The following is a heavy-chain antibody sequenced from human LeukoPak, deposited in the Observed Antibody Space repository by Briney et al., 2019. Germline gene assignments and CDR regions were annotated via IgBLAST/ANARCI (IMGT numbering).Heavy chain of an antibody. Sequence: SETLSLTCTVSGGSISSYYRSWIRQPPGKGLEWIGYIYYSGSTNYNPSLKSRVTISVDTSKNQFSLKLSSVTAADTAVYYCARGSRLRWYDYWGQGTLVTVSS. V-gene: IGHV4-59*12. J-gene: IGHJ4*02. CDR1: GGSISSYY. D-gene: IGHD4-23*01. CDR2: IYYSGST. CDR3: ARGSRLRWYDY.